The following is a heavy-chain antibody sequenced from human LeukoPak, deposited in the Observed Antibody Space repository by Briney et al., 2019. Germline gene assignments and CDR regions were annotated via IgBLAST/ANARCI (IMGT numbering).Heavy chain of an antibody. CDR1: GFTFSSYA. D-gene: IGHD3-10*02. CDR3: AKDIKRVLLYSFADY. Sequence: PGGSLRLSCAASGFTFSSYAMSWVRQAPGKGLEWVSAISGSGGSTYYADSVKGRFTISRDNTKNTLYLQMNSLRAEDTAVYYCAKDIKRVLLYSFADYWGQGTLVTVSS. V-gene: IGHV3-23*01. J-gene: IGHJ4*02. CDR2: ISGSGGST.